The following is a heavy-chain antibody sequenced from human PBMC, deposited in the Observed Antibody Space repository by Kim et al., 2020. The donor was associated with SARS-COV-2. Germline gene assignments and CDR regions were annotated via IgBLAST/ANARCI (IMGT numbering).Heavy chain of an antibody. CDR2: SSSI. Sequence: SSSIYYADSGKGRLTISRENAKNSLYLQRTSLRAEDTAVYYCARHGMDVWGQGTTVTVSS. V-gene: IGHV3-21*01. J-gene: IGHJ6*02. CDR3: ARHGMDV.